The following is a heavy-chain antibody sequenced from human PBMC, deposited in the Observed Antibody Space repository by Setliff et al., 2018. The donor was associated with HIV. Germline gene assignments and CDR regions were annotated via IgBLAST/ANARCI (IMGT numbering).Heavy chain of an antibody. V-gene: IGHV4-39*02. CDR3: ARLGSGWNWVTRIDY. D-gene: IGHD6-19*01. Sequence: SETLSLTCTVSGDSITSTSYYWTWIRQPPGGGLEWIGSVYSGGNSYYNPSLKSRVTISTDTSRDHLFLKLRSVTAADTATYYCARLGSGWNWVTRIDYWGQGILVTVSS. J-gene: IGHJ4*02. CDR2: VYSGGNS. CDR1: GDSITSTSYY.